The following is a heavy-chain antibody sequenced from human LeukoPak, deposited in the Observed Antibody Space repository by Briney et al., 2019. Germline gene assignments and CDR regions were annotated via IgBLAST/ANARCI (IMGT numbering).Heavy chain of an antibody. CDR2: IYYSGST. V-gene: IGHV4-39*01. CDR1: GGSISSSSYY. Sequence: SETLSLTCTVSGGSISSSSYYWGWIRQPPGKGLEWIGSIYYSGSTYYNPSLKSRVTISVDTSKNQFSLKLSSVTAADTAVYYCARYRAFDIWGQGTMVTVSS. CDR3: ARYRAFDI. J-gene: IGHJ3*02.